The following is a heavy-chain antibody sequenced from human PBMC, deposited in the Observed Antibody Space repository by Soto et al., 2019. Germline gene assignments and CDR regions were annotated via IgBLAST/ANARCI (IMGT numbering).Heavy chain of an antibody. D-gene: IGHD1-26*01. J-gene: IGHJ4*02. Sequence: GGSLRLSSASFGFTLITFTLTWSGQAPGKGLEWVSSINGRGNYIYYAESVKGRFTISRDNAKNSLYLQMDRLRAEDTALYYCVREDGKVGTNSAFDYWGLGAQVTVSS. CDR3: VREDGKVGTNSAFDY. CDR1: GFTLITFT. CDR2: INGRGNYI. V-gene: IGHV3-21*01.